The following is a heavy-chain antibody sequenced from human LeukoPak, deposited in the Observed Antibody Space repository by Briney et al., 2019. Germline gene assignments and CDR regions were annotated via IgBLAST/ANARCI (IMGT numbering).Heavy chain of an antibody. Sequence: SETLSLTCTVSGDSMRSYYCSWIRQAPGKGLEWLGHMDDRGDSNYNPSLKGRGSISVDTSQNQFSLKLRSVTVADTAVYYCARDSRYVSGWFDDGMDVWGPGTTVTVSS. CDR2: MDDRGDS. V-gene: IGHV4-59*01. CDR1: GDSMRSYY. D-gene: IGHD6-13*01. CDR3: ARDSRYVSGWFDDGMDV. J-gene: IGHJ6*02.